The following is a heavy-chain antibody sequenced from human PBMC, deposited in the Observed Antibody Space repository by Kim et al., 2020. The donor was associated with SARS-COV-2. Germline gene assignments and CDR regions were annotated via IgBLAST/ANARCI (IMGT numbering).Heavy chain of an antibody. Sequence: ASVKVSCKASGYTFTSYGISWVRQAPGQGLEWMGWISAYNGNTNYAQKLQGRVTMTTDTSTSTAYMELRSLRSDDTAVYYCATVPAARWYYYYGMDVWGQGTTVTVSS. V-gene: IGHV1-18*01. J-gene: IGHJ6*02. CDR3: ATVPAARWYYYYGMDV. D-gene: IGHD2-2*01. CDR1: GYTFTSYG. CDR2: ISAYNGNT.